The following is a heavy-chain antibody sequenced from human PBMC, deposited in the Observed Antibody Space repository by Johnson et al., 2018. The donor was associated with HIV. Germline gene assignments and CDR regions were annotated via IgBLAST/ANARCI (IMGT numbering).Heavy chain of an antibody. Sequence: QVQLVESGGGVVQPGRYLRLSCAASGFTFSSYAMHWVRQAPGKGLEWVAVISYDGSNKYYADYVKGRFTISRDNSKNTLYLQMNSLRAEDTAVYYCARALTTDAFDIWGQGTVVTVSS. D-gene: IGHD4-17*01. CDR1: GFTFSSYA. J-gene: IGHJ3*02. CDR2: ISYDGSNK. V-gene: IGHV3-30-3*01. CDR3: ARALTTDAFDI.